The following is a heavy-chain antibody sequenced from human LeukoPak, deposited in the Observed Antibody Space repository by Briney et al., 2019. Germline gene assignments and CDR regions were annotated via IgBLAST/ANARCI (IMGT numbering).Heavy chain of an antibody. V-gene: IGHV3-33*01. J-gene: IGHJ4*02. CDR3: ARDGAEQEYFDY. D-gene: IGHD1-14*01. Sequence: GGSLRLSCAASGFTFSSYGMHWVRQAPGKGLEWVAVIWYDGSNKYYADSVRGRFTISRDNSKNTLYLQMNSLRAEDTAVYYCARDGAEQEYFDYWGQGTLVTVSS. CDR1: GFTFSSYG. CDR2: IWYDGSNK.